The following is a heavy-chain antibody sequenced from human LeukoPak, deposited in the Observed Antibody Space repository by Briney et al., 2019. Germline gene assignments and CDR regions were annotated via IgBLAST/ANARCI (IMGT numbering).Heavy chain of an antibody. J-gene: IGHJ4*02. CDR2: ISSSGSTI. V-gene: IGHV3-48*03. CDR1: GFTFSSYE. Sequence: PGGSLRLSCAASGFTFSSYEMNWARQAPGKGLEWVSYISSSGSTIYYADSVKGRFTISRDNAKNSLYLQMNSLRAEDTAVYYCARGRYSSGFDYWGQGTLVTVSS. D-gene: IGHD6-19*01. CDR3: ARGRYSSGFDY.